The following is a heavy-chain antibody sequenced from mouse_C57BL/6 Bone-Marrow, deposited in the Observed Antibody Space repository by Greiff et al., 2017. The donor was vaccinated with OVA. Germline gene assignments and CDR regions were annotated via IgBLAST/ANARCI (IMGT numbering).Heavy chain of an antibody. CDR1: GFTITDDY. Sequence: VQLKQSGAELVRPGASVTLSCTASGFTITDDYMHWVKQRPEQGLEWIGWIDPENGDTEYASKFQGTPTITADTSSNTAYLQLSSLTSEDTAVYYCTTPFYWGQGTTLTVSS. CDR3: TTPFY. J-gene: IGHJ2*01. V-gene: IGHV14-4*01. CDR2: IDPENGDT.